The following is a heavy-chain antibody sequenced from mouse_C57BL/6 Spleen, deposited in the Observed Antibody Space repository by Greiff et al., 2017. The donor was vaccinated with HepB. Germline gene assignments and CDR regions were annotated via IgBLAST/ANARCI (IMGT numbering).Heavy chain of an antibody. CDR1: GYTFTSYW. CDR3: ASPSYGSSWGFAY. J-gene: IGHJ3*01. D-gene: IGHD1-1*01. V-gene: IGHV1-64*01. Sequence: QVQLQQPGAELVKPGASVKLSCKASGYTFTSYWMHWVKQRPGQGLEWIGMIHPNSGSTNYNEKFKSKATLTVDKSSSTAYMQLSSLTSEDSAVYYCASPSYGSSWGFAYWGQGTLVTVSA. CDR2: IHPNSGST.